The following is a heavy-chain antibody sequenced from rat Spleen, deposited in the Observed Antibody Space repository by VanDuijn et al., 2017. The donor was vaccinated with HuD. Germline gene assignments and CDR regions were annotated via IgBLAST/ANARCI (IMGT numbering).Heavy chain of an antibody. CDR2: ISFVGANT. CDR3: TGQELRRLYWFAY. V-gene: IGHV5-7*01. D-gene: IGHD1-11*01. CDR1: GFTFTDYN. J-gene: IGHJ3*01. Sequence: EVHLVESGGGLVQPGRSLKLSCSASGFTFTDYNMAWVRQAPKKGLEWVATISFVGANTFYRDSVRGRFTISRDDAENTLYLQMDSLRSEDTATYYCTGQELRRLYWFAYWGQGTLVTVSS.